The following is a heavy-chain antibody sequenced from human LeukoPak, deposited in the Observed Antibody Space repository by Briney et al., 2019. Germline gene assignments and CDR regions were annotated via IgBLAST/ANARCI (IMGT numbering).Heavy chain of an antibody. CDR2: IDASGGAT. Sequence: GESLRLSCAASGFSFSSYAMYWVRQAPGKGLEWVSSIDASGGATYYADSVKGRFTISRDNAKNSLYLQMNSLRAEDTAVYYCARGGYSSSWRSDYWGQGTLVTVSS. V-gene: IGHV3-21*01. D-gene: IGHD6-13*01. J-gene: IGHJ4*02. CDR3: ARGGYSSSWRSDY. CDR1: GFSFSSYA.